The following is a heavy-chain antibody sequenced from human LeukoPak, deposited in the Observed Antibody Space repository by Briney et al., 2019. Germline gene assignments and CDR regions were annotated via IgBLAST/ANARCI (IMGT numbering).Heavy chain of an antibody. J-gene: IGHJ4*02. CDR1: GGSISSRSYY. Sequence: SETLSLTCTVSGGSISSRSYYWGWIRQPPGKGLEWMGKISDSGNTYYSPSLRSRVTISIDTSKNQFSLKLSSVTAADTAVYYCARHRSDYYGSGSPSNFDYWGQGTLVTVSS. V-gene: IGHV4-39*01. CDR2: ISDSGNT. D-gene: IGHD3-10*01. CDR3: ARHRSDYYGSGSPSNFDY.